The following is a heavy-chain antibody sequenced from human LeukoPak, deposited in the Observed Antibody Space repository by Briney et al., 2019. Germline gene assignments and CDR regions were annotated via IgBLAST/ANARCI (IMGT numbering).Heavy chain of an antibody. V-gene: IGHV3-23*01. Sequence: PGASLRLSCAASGFTFSSHAMDWVRQAPGKGLEWVSAISGSGISTYYSDSVKGRFTIHRDNSKKTLYLQMNSLAAEGTAVYYCAKDMRGYDRPVDWWGRGPVVTVSS. CDR1: GFTFSSHA. CDR3: AKDMRGYDRPVDW. J-gene: IGHJ4*02. D-gene: IGHD5-12*01. CDR2: ISGSGIST.